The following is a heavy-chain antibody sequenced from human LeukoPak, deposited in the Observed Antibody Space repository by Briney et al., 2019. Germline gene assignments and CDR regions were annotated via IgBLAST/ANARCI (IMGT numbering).Heavy chain of an antibody. CDR2: ISVYNDNT. Sequence: ASVKVSCKASNYTFSKYVINWVRQAPGQGLEWMGWISVYNDNTNYAQRLQGRVTMTTDTSTSTAYMELRSLRSDDTAVYYCAREYYDSTGYYYFDYWGQGTLVTVSS. D-gene: IGHD3-22*01. J-gene: IGHJ4*02. CDR3: AREYYDSTGYYYFDY. CDR1: NYTFSKYV. V-gene: IGHV1-18*01.